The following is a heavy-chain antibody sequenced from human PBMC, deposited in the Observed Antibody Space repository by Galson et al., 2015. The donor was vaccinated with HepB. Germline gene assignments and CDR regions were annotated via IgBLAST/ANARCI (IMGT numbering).Heavy chain of an antibody. CDR3: ASGMPDSYGYRVFWFDP. J-gene: IGHJ5*02. Sequence: SETLSLTCAVYGGSFSGYYWSWIRQPPGKGLEWIGEINHSGSTNYNPSLKSRVTISVDTSKNQFSLKLSSVTAADTAVYYCASGMPDSYGYRVFWFDPWGQGTLVTVSS. V-gene: IGHV4-34*01. CDR2: INHSGST. D-gene: IGHD5-18*01. CDR1: GGSFSGYY.